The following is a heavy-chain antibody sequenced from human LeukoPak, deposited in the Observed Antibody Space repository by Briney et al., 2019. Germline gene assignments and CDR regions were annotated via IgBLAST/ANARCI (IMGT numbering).Heavy chain of an antibody. CDR3: ARDLVGNYGAFDI. D-gene: IGHD1-7*01. Sequence: SETLSLTCTVSGGSISSGSYYWSWIRQPAGKALEWIGRIYASGSTKYNPSLESRLTISVDTSKNQFSLKLSSVTAADTAVYYCARDLVGNYGAFDIWGQGTMVTVSS. J-gene: IGHJ3*02. V-gene: IGHV4-61*02. CDR2: IYASGST. CDR1: GGSISSGSYY.